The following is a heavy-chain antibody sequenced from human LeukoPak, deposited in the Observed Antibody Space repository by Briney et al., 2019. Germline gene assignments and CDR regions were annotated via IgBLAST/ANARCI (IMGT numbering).Heavy chain of an antibody. CDR3: ARRTSSYYYYYYMGV. CDR1: GGSISSYY. V-gene: IGHV4-59*08. D-gene: IGHD2-2*01. CDR2: FYYSGST. Sequence: PSETLSLTCTVFGGSISSYYWSWIRQPPGRGLEWIGYFYYSGSTNYNPSLKSRVTISVDTSKNQFSLKLNSVTAADTAVYYCARRTSSYYYYYYMGVWGKGTTVTVSS. J-gene: IGHJ6*03.